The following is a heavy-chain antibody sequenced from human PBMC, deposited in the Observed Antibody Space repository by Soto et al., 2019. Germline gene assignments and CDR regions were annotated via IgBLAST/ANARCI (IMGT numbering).Heavy chain of an antibody. CDR1: GGSISSGGYY. J-gene: IGHJ4*02. CDR3: ARSGYSYGPNPLLY. CDR2: IYYSGST. V-gene: IGHV4-31*03. D-gene: IGHD5-18*01. Sequence: SETLSLTCTVSGGSISSGGYYWSWIRQHPGKGLEWSGYIYYSGSTYYNQSLKSRVNISVDTSKKQFSLKLSSVTAADTAVYYCARSGYSYGPNPLLYWGQGTLVTVS.